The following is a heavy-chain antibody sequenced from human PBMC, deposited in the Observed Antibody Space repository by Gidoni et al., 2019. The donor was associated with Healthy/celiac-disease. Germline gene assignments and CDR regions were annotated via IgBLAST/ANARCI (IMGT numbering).Heavy chain of an antibody. V-gene: IGHV1-69*01. CDR2: FGTA. Sequence: FGTANYAQKFQGRVTITADESTSTAYMELSSLRSEDTAVYYCAREGLGRGFDYWGQGTLVTVSS. D-gene: IGHD3-10*01. J-gene: IGHJ4*02. CDR3: AREGLGRGFDY.